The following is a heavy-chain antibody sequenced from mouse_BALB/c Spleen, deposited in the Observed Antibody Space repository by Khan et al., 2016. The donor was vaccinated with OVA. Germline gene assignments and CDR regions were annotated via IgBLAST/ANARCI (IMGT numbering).Heavy chain of an antibody. D-gene: IGHD2-10*01. CDR1: GFSLTNYG. CDR2: IWGDGNT. V-gene: IGHV2-6-1*01. CDR3: ARQPYYHYNIMDY. J-gene: IGHJ4*01. Sequence: VQLQESGPGLAAPSQSLSITCTISGFSLTNYGVHWVRQPPGKGLEWLVVIWGDGNTNYNSALKSRLTITKDNSQSQVFLKINSLQTDDTAIYFCARQPYYHYNIMDYWGQGTSVTVSS.